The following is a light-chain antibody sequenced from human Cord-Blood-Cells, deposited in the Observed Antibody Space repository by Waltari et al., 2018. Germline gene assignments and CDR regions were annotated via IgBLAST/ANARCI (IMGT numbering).Light chain of an antibody. CDR2: DAS. V-gene: IGKV1-13*02. J-gene: IGKJ4*01. Sequence: AIPLTHSPSSLATSVRDRVTLTCRARQGISRYLAWYQQKPGKAPKLLIYDASSLESGVPSRFSGSGSGTDFTLTISSLQPEDFATYYCQQFNSYPLTFGGGTKVEIK. CDR1: QGISRY. CDR3: QQFNSYPLT.